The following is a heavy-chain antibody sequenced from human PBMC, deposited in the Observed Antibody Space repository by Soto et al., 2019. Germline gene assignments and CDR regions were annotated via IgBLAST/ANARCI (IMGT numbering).Heavy chain of an antibody. CDR3: AGTTSHQWYYMDV. D-gene: IGHD1-7*01. CDR1: GDSVSSNSAA. Sequence: QVQLQESGPGLVKPSPTLSLTCAISGDSVSSNSAAWNWIRLSPSRGLEWLARKYYRSRWYNDYAVSVRSRITVNPDTSKNQFSLQLTSVTPEDTAVYYCAGTTSHQWYYMDVWGKGTTGTVSS. J-gene: IGHJ6*03. V-gene: IGHV6-1*01. CDR2: KYYRSRWYN.